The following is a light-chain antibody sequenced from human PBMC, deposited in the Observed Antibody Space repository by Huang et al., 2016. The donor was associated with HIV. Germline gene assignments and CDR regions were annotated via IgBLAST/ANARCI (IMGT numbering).Light chain of an antibody. CDR3: QRYDNAPRA. J-gene: IGKJ1*01. CDR1: QDIRNF. Sequence: DIQMTQSPSSLSASPGVRVTLSCRANQDIRNFLAWYQHKPGGVPRLLIYGASTLQSGVPSRFSGRGSGTDFTLTITSFQPDDVATYYCQRYDNAPRAFGQGTKVEI. V-gene: IGKV1-27*01. CDR2: GAS.